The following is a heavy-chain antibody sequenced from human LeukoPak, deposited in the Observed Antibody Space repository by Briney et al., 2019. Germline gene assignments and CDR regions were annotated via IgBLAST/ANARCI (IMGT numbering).Heavy chain of an antibody. J-gene: IGHJ3*02. CDR2: IYPGDSGT. Sequence: NPGESLKISCKGPGYRFSDYWIGWARQVPGRGLEWMGRIYPGDSGTGYSPSFQGQITISADKSINTAYVQWSSLKASDTAMYYCVRNYYDESGYNAFDIWGQGTMVTVSS. V-gene: IGHV5-51*01. CDR1: GYRFSDYW. D-gene: IGHD3-22*01. CDR3: VRNYYDESGYNAFDI.